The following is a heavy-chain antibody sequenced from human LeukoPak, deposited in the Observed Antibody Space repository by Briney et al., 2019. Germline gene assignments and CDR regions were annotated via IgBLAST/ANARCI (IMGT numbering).Heavy chain of an antibody. CDR3: ARGGSYSYFYYYYYMDV. Sequence: SETLSLTCAVYGGSFSGYYWSWIRQPPGKGLEWIGEINHSGSTNYNPSLKSRVTISVDTSKNQFSLKLSSVTAADTAVYYCARGGSYSYFYYYYYMDVWGKGTTVTVSS. CDR2: INHSGST. V-gene: IGHV4-34*01. CDR1: GGSFSGYY. D-gene: IGHD1-26*01. J-gene: IGHJ6*03.